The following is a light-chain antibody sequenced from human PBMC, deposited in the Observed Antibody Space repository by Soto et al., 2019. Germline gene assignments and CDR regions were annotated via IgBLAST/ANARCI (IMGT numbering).Light chain of an antibody. Sequence: DIQMTQSPSSLSASVGDRVTMTCRASQGISNYLAWYQQKPGKVPKLLIDAASTLQSGVPSRFRGRGTGTHFPPPIIRLQPEDVATYFCQKYNGSPRTFGQGTNGEIK. V-gene: IGKV1-27*01. CDR3: QKYNGSPRT. J-gene: IGKJ1*01. CDR2: AAS. CDR1: QGISNY.